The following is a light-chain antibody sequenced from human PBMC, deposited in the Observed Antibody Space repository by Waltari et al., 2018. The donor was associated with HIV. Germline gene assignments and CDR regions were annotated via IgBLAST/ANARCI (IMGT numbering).Light chain of an antibody. Sequence: DVVMTQSPLSLPVTLGQPASISCRSSQSLAYSDGRIYLNWFRQRPGQSPRRLIYTVSDRDSGVPDRFTGSGSGTDFTLKISRVEAEDVGIFYCVQGTHWPPPFGQGTKLEIK. CDR1: QSLAYSDGRIY. CDR3: VQGTHWPPP. V-gene: IGKV2-30*01. CDR2: TVS. J-gene: IGKJ2*01.